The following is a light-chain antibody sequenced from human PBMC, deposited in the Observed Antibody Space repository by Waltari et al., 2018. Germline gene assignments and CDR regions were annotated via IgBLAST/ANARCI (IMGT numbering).Light chain of an antibody. Sequence: DIQMTQSPSSLSASVGDRVIITCRASQDIKNQLAWFQQKPGQAPKSLIFASYSLQSGVASQFRGAASETTFTPTIHRLDPEDLATSYCQQYHSHPLTFGGGTTVDTK. J-gene: IGKJ4*01. CDR1: QDIKNQ. CDR2: ASY. CDR3: QQYHSHPLT. V-gene: IGKV1-16*02.